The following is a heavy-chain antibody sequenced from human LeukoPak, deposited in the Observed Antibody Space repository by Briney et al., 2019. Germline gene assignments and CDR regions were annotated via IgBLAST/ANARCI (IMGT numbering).Heavy chain of an antibody. CDR2: IYPCDSDT. D-gene: IGHD7-27*01. CDR3: ARRELGILYYFDY. J-gene: IGHJ4*02. V-gene: IGHV5-51*01. Sequence: GESLKISCKGSGFSFTGYWIGWVRQMPGKGLEWMGIIYPCDSDTTYSPSFQGQVTISADKSISTAYLQWSSLKASDTAIYYCARRELGILYYFDYGGQGPLVTVSS. CDR1: GFSFTGYW.